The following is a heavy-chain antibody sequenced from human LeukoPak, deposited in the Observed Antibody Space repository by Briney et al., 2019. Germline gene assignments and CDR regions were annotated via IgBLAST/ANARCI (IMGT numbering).Heavy chain of an antibody. Sequence: SETLSLTCTFSGGSISSYYWSWIRQPAGKGLEWIGRIYTSGSTNYNPSLKSRVTMSVDTSKNQFSLKLSSVTAADTAVYYCASRFSSSSGFDPWGQGTLVTVSS. CDR1: GGSISSYY. D-gene: IGHD6-6*01. J-gene: IGHJ5*02. CDR2: IYTSGST. CDR3: ASRFSSSSGFDP. V-gene: IGHV4-4*07.